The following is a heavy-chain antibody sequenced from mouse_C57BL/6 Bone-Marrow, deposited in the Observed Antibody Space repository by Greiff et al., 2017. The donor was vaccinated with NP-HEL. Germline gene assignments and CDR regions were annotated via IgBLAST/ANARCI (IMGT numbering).Heavy chain of an antibody. CDR3: ARRTGLNYFDY. D-gene: IGHD2-2*01. V-gene: IGHV14-3*01. CDR1: GFTIKNTY. J-gene: IGHJ2*01. Sequence: EVQLQQSVAELVRPGASVKLSCTASGFTIKNTYMHWVKQRPEQGLEWIGRIDPANGNTKYAPKFQGKATITADTSSNTAYLQLSSLTSEDTAIYYCARRTGLNYFDYWGQGTTLTVSS. CDR2: IDPANGNT.